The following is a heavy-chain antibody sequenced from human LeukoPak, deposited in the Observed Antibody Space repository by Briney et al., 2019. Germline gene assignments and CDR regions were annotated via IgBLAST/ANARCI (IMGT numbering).Heavy chain of an antibody. CDR2: VLYSGTT. Sequence: PSQTLSLTCTVSGGSISSGGYYWSWIRQHPGKGLEWIGYVLYSGTTNYNPSLKSRVSISLDTSKNQFSLMVNSVTAADTAVYFCAGQQLERGEDYWGQGTLVIVSS. CDR1: GGSISSGGYY. J-gene: IGHJ4*02. D-gene: IGHD6-13*01. V-gene: IGHV4-31*03. CDR3: AGQQLERGEDY.